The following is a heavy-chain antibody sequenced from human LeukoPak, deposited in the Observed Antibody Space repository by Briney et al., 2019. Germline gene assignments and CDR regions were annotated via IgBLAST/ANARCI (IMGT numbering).Heavy chain of an antibody. CDR1: GGSMNNNNYF. V-gene: IGHV4-39*01. CDR3: ARLNGPKLDFDY. Sequence: SETLSLTCTASGGSMNNNNYFWAWIRQPPGKGLEWLVSISYSGINYHNPPLKSRITMSVDTSKMQFSLKLSSVTAADTAVYYCARLNGPKLDFDYWGPGTLVTVSS. D-gene: IGHD2-8*01. J-gene: IGHJ4*02. CDR2: ISYSGIN.